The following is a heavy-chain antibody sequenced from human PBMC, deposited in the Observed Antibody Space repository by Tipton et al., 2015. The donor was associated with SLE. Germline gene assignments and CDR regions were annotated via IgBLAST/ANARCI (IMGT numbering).Heavy chain of an antibody. CDR2: VSFNGIT. Sequence: TLSLTCTVSGGSLSAYYWSWIRQTPGKGLEWIGYVSFNGITNYNPSLESRVSISLDRSRNQISLRLTSVTAADTAVYYCARQNGYSDGGFTYGAAVVGLLDSWGQGTLVTVSS. J-gene: IGHJ4*02. D-gene: IGHD2-15*01. V-gene: IGHV4-59*01. CDR1: GGSLSAYY. CDR3: ARQNGYSDGGFTYGAAVVGLLDS.